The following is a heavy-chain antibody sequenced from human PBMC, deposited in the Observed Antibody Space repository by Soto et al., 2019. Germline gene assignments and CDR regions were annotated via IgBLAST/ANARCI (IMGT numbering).Heavy chain of an antibody. D-gene: IGHD6-19*01. Sequence: SETLSLTCTVSGGSIRSYHWSWIRQPPGKGLEWIGYIYYSGNTNYNPSLKSRVTISVDTSKNQFSLKLNSVTAADTVVYYCARVPPESVAAGFVACDIWGQGTMVTVSS. J-gene: IGHJ3*02. V-gene: IGHV4-59*01. CDR1: GGSIRSYH. CDR2: IYYSGNT. CDR3: ARVPPESVAAGFVACDI.